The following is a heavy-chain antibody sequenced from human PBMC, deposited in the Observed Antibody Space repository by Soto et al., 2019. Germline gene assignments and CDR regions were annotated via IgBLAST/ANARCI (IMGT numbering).Heavy chain of an antibody. CDR2: ISAYNGNT. D-gene: IGHD2-21*02. CDR1: GYTFTSYG. V-gene: IGHV1-18*01. J-gene: IGHJ6*02. CDR3: ASSVVTTEKTFYYYYGMDV. Sequence: GASVKVSCKASGYTFTSYGISWVRQAPGQGLEWMGWISAYNGNTNYAQKLQGRVTMTTDTSTSTAYMELRSLRSDDTAVYYCASSVVTTEKTFYYYYGMDVWGQGTTVTVSS.